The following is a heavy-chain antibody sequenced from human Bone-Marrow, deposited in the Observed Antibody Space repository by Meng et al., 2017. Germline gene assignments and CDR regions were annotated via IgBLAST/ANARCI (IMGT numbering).Heavy chain of an antibody. CDR3: ARPAYSGSSTSDEAYDI. CDR2: ISRDGSIK. CDR1: GFTFRSYA. V-gene: IGHV3-30*04. Sequence: GESLKISCSASGFTFRSYAMHWVRPAPGKGLEWVAVISRDGSIKSYAAFVKGRFTSSRDNSKSTLFLQMNSLRVEDTAMFYCARPAYSGSSTSDEAYDIWEQAI. D-gene: IGHD1-26*01. J-gene: IGHJ3*02.